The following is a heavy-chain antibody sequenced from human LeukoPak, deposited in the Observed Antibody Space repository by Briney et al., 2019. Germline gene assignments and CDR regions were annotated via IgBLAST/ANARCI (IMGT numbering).Heavy chain of an antibody. V-gene: IGHV5-51*01. Sequence: GESLQISCKGSGYTFTNYWIGWVRQMPGKGLEWMGIIYPGDSDTRYSPSFQGQVIISADKSISTAYLQWSSLKASDTAMYYCARTVSSGWPGAYDFWGLGTMVTVSS. D-gene: IGHD6-19*01. J-gene: IGHJ3*01. CDR3: ARTVSSGWPGAYDF. CDR1: GYTFTNYW. CDR2: IYPGDSDT.